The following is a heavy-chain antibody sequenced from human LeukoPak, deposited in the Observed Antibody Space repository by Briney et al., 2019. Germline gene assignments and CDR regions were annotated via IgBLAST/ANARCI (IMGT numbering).Heavy chain of an antibody. CDR1: GGSISSFY. V-gene: IGHV4-4*07. CDR2: IFTSGGT. D-gene: IGHD3-10*01. Sequence: SETLSLTCTVSGGSISSFYWSWLRQPAGKGLEGIGRIFTSGGTNYNSSLKSRVTISIDTSKNQFSLKLSSVTAADTAVYYCARGRYGSGTYYLDYWGQGTLVTVSS. CDR3: ARGRYGSGTYYLDY. J-gene: IGHJ4*02.